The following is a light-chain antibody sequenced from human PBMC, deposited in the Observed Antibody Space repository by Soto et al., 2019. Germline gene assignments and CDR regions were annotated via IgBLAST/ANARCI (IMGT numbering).Light chain of an antibody. J-gene: IGLJ1*01. Sequence: QSVLTQPASVSGSPGQSITISCTGTSSDIGGYRYVSWYQQHPDKAPKLMIYEVSHRPSGVSDRFSGSKSGNTASLNISGLQAEDEADYYCSSFTTTNTPYVFGPGTKVTVL. CDR3: SSFTTTNTPYV. V-gene: IGLV2-14*01. CDR2: EVS. CDR1: SSDIGGYRY.